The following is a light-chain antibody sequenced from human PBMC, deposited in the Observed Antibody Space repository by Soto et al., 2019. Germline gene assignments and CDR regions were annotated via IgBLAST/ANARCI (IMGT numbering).Light chain of an antibody. J-gene: IGKJ1*01. Sequence: DIQMTQSPSTVSASVGDRVTITCRASQSISTCLAWYQQKPGKAPKLLIYKASSLERGAASRFSGGGSGTEFTLPIGSLQPDDFAPYYYQRRTFGQGTKVDIK. CDR1: QSISTC. CDR3: QRRT. CDR2: KAS. V-gene: IGKV1-5*03.